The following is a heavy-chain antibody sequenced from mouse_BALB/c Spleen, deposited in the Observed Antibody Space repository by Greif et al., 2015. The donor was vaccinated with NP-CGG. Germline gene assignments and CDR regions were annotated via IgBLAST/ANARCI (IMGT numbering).Heavy chain of an antibody. J-gene: IGHJ2*01. Sequence: EVKLMESGAELVKPGASVKLSCTASGFNIKDTYMHWVKQRPEQGLEWIGRIDPANGNTKYDPKFQGKATITADTSSNTAYLQLSSLTSEDTAVYYCARNYYGNRGYYFDYWGQGTTLTVSS. V-gene: IGHV14-3*02. CDR1: GFNIKDTY. D-gene: IGHD2-1*01. CDR2: IDPANGNT. CDR3: ARNYYGNRGYYFDY.